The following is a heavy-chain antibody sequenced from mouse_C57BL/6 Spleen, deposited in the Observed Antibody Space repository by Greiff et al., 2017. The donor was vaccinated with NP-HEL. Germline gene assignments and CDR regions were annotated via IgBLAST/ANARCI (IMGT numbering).Heavy chain of an antibody. CDR1: GYTFTDYY. D-gene: IGHD2-1*01. J-gene: IGHJ2*01. CDR2: INPNNGGT. V-gene: IGHV1-26*01. Sequence: VQLQQSGPELVKPGASVKISCKASGYTFTDYYMNWVKQSHGKSLEWIGDINPNNGGTSYNQKFKGKATLTVDKSSSTAYMELRSLTSEDSAVYYCARYGNYVRYFDYWGQGTTLTVSS. CDR3: ARYGNYVRYFDY.